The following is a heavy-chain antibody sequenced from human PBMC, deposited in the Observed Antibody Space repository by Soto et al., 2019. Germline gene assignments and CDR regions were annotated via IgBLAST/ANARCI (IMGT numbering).Heavy chain of an antibody. D-gene: IGHD2-15*01. V-gene: IGHV3-21*01. CDR2: ISSSGYI. CDR1: GFNFNSYT. J-gene: IGHJ6*02. Sequence: WGSLRLSCAASGFNFNSYTINWFRHAPGKRLEWLSSISSSGYIFSTDSVRGRFTISRDNAKNSVYLQINSLRAEDTAVYFCARDCSGGSCYPGMDVWGQGITVTVSS. CDR3: ARDCSGGSCYPGMDV.